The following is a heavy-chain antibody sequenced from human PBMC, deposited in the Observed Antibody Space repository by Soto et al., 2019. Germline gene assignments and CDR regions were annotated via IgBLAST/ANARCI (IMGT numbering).Heavy chain of an antibody. V-gene: IGHV3-30*03. D-gene: IGHD2-2*02. CDR3: ATPGVYCSSTSCYKFSGAFDI. CDR1: GFTFSSYG. CDR2: ISYDGSNK. Sequence: QVQLVESGGGVVQPGRSLRLSCAASGFTFSSYGMHWVRQAPGKGLEWVAVISYDGSNKYYADYVQGRFTISRDNSKNTLYLQMNSLRAEDTAVYYCATPGVYCSSTSCYKFSGAFDIWGQGTMVTVSS. J-gene: IGHJ3*02.